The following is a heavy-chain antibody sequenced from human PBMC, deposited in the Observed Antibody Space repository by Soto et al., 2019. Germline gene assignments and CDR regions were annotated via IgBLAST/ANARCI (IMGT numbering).Heavy chain of an antibody. CDR1: GFTFSSYG. J-gene: IGHJ4*02. V-gene: IGHV3-30*18. CDR2: ISYDGSNK. D-gene: IGHD4-4*01. Sequence: QVQLVESGGGVVQPGRSLRLSCAASGFTFSSYGMHWVRQAPGKGLEWVAVISYDGSNKYYADSVKGRFTISRDNSKNTLYLQMNSLRAEDTAVYYCAKDVALYSNYDHGLYTDPADYWGQGTLVTVSS. CDR3: AKDVALYSNYDHGLYTDPADY.